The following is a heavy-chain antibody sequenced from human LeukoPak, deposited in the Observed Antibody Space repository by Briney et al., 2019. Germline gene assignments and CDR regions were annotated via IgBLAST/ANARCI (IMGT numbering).Heavy chain of an antibody. CDR2: ISNTGSYT. CDR1: GFSFSDDY. D-gene: IGHD3/OR15-3a*01. V-gene: IGHV3-11*03. CDR3: ARSRGTGPGAYFDY. Sequence: GGSLRLSCAASGFSFSDDYMSWIRQAPGQGLEWASYISNTGSYTNYADSVRGRFTISRDNAKNSLYLQMDILRAEDTAVYYCARSRGTGPGAYFDYWGPGTLVTVSS. J-gene: IGHJ4*02.